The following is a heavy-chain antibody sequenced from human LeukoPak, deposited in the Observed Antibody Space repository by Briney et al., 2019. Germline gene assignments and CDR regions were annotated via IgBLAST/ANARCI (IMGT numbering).Heavy chain of an antibody. J-gene: IGHJ4*02. V-gene: IGHV3-7*01. CDR1: GFTFSNFW. CDR3: ARGRGDSSSWYFDY. CDR2: VKQDGSEK. D-gene: IGHD6-13*01. Sequence: GGSLRLSWAASGFTFSNFWMTWVRQAPGKGLEWVANVKQDGSEKSCVDSVKGRFTISRDNAKNSLYLQMNGLRVEDTAVYYCARGRGDSSSWYFDYWGQGTLVTVSS.